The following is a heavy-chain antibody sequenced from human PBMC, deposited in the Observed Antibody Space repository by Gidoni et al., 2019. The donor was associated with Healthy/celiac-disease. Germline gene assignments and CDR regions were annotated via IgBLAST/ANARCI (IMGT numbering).Heavy chain of an antibody. V-gene: IGHV3-48*03. D-gene: IGHD1-26*01. Sequence: EVQLVESGGGLVQPGGSLRLSCAASGFTFSSYEMNWVRQAPGKGLEWVSYISSSGSTISYADSVKGRFTISRDNAKNSLYLQMNSLRAEDTAVYYCARDIGRTSPSTFDYWGQGTLVTVSS. CDR1: GFTFSSYE. CDR2: ISSSGSTI. J-gene: IGHJ4*02. CDR3: ARDIGRTSPSTFDY.